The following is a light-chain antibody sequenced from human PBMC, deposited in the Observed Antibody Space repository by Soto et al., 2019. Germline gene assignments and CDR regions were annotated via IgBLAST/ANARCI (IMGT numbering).Light chain of an antibody. CDR3: QSYDSSLSAGV. CDR2: NNR. J-gene: IGLJ3*02. V-gene: IGLV1-40*01. Sequence: QSLLTQSPSVSGAPGQRVTISCTGSRSNTGAGYDVHWYQQFPGTAPKLLIYNNRNRPSGVPDRFSGSKSGTSASLAITGLQAEDEADYYCQSYDSSLSAGVFGGGTKLTVL. CDR1: RSNTGAGYD.